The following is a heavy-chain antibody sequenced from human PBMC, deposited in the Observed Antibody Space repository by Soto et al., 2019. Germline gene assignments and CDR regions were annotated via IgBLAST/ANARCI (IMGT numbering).Heavy chain of an antibody. CDR3: AREYYSDSSGYYHDAFDI. CDR2: IIPILGIA. Sequence: QVQLVQSGAEVKKPGSSVNVSCKASGGTFSSYTISWVRPAPGQGLEWMGRIIPILGIANYAQQFQVRVTITADKSVRTGYMELGSLRSEDTAVYYCAREYYSDSSGYYHDAFDIWGQGTMVTVSS. D-gene: IGHD3-22*01. V-gene: IGHV1-69*08. CDR1: GGTFSSYT. J-gene: IGHJ3*02.